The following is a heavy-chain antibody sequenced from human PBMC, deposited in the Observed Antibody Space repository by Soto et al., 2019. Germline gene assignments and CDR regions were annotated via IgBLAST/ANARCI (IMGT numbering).Heavy chain of an antibody. J-gene: IGHJ4*02. CDR1: GFTFSIDA. CDR2: ISYDGSKK. V-gene: IGHV3-30-3*01. D-gene: IGHD6-13*01. CDR3: ARDRGIYSSSCIDY. Sequence: GGSLRLSCAASGFTFSIDAIHWVRQAPGKWLEWVAVISYDGSKKYYEDSVKGRFTISRENSKNTLYLQMNSLRAEDTAVYYCARDRGIYSSSCIDYWGQGTLVTVSS.